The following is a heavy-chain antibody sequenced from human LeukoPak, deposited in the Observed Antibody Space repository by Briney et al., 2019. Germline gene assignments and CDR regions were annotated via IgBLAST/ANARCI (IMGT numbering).Heavy chain of an antibody. V-gene: IGHV3-23*01. CDR1: GFTFSSYS. D-gene: IGHD6-6*01. CDR3: AKSSELIAARFDY. CDR2: ISGSGGST. J-gene: IGHJ4*02. Sequence: PGGSLRLSCAASGFTFSSYSMNWVRQAPGKGLEWVSAISGSGGSTYYADSVKGRFTISRDNSKNTLYLQMNSLRAEDTAVYYCAKSSELIAARFDYWGQGTLVTVSS.